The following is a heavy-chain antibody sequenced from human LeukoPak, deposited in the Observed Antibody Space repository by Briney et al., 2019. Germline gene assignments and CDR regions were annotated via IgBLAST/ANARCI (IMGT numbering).Heavy chain of an antibody. Sequence: GASVKVSCKASGYIFTSYGISWVRQAPGQGLEWMGWISAYNGNTNYAQKLQGRVTMTTDTSTSTAYMELRSLRSDDTAVYYCARDQITIFGVVIRYFDYWGQGTLVTVSS. V-gene: IGHV1-18*01. J-gene: IGHJ4*02. CDR2: ISAYNGNT. CDR3: ARDQITIFGVVIRYFDY. CDR1: GYIFTSYG. D-gene: IGHD3-3*01.